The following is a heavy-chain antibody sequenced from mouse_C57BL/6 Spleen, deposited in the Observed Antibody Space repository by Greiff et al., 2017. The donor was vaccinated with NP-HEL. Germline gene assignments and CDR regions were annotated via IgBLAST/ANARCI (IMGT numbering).Heavy chain of an antibody. CDR3: ARNRGLAGRGVYYAMDY. Sequence: QVQLKESGPGLVQPSPSLSITCTVSGFSLTSYGVHWVRQSPGKGLEWLGVIWSGGSTDYNAAFISRLSISKDNSKSQVFFKMNSLQADDTAIYYCARNRGLAGRGVYYAMDYWGQGTSVTVSS. CDR2: IWSGGST. J-gene: IGHJ4*01. CDR1: GFSLTSYG. V-gene: IGHV2-2*01. D-gene: IGHD3-3*01.